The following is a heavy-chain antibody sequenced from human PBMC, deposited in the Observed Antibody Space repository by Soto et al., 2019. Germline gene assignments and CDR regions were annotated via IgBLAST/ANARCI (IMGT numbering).Heavy chain of an antibody. CDR2: INGGNGNT. Sequence: ASVKVSCKASGYTFTTYAMHWVRQAPGQRLEWMGWINGGNGNTKYSQNFQGRVTITRDTSASTAYTELSSLRSEDTAVYYCARDPSYYGMDVWGQGTTVTVSS. CDR1: GYTFTTYA. V-gene: IGHV1-3*01. CDR3: ARDPSYYGMDV. J-gene: IGHJ6*02.